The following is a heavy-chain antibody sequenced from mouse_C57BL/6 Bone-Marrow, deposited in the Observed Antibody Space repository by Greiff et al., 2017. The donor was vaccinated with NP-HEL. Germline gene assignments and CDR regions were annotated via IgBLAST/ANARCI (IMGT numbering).Heavy chain of an antibody. CDR3: ARWGIFYGYDDLWYFDV. J-gene: IGHJ1*03. CDR1: GYTFTSYW. V-gene: IGHV1-64*01. D-gene: IGHD2-2*01. CDR2: IHPNSGST. Sequence: VQLQQPGAELVKPGASVKLSCKASGYTFTSYWMHWVKQRPGQGLEWIGMIHPNSGSTNYNEKFKSKATLTVDKSSSTAYMQLSSLTSEDSAVYYCARWGIFYGYDDLWYFDVWGTGTTVTVSS.